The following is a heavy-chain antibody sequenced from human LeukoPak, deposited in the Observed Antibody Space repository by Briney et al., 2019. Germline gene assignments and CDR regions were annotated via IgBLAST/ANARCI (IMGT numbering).Heavy chain of an antibody. D-gene: IGHD5/OR15-5a*01. V-gene: IGHV3-7*01. CDR1: GFSFSTYW. CDR3: ARDPESSAFDL. CDR2: IKQDGSVK. J-gene: IGHJ4*02. Sequence: PGGSLRLSCAASGFSFSTYWMSWVRQTPEKGLEFVANIKQDGSVKNYMDSLKGRSTISRDNARESPYLEINSLRADDTAVYYCARDPESSAFDLWGQGALVTVSS.